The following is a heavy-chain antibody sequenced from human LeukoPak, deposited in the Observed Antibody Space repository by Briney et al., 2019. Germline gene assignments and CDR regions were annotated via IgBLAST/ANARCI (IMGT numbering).Heavy chain of an antibody. J-gene: IGHJ6*02. CDR3: ARFPQGGSSYGPLDV. CDR1: GGPISSGAYH. V-gene: IGHV4-39*01. CDR2: FASSGSP. Sequence: SETLSLTCTVSGGPISSGAYHWGWIRQPPGKGLEWIGSFASSGSPYYISSLKSQVTISADTSKNQLSLKLISVTAADTAVYYCARFPQGGSSYGPLDVWGQGTTVTVSS. D-gene: IGHD5-18*01.